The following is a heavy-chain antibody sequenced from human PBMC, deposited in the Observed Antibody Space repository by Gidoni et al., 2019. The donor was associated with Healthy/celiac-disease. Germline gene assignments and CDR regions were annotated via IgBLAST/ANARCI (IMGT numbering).Heavy chain of an antibody. CDR1: GDTFTGYY. CDR3: AREAAAGTSWFDP. D-gene: IGHD6-13*01. J-gene: IGHJ5*02. V-gene: IGHV1-2*02. Sequence: QRRIVRSGVDVKEPVDSVKVSGKAAGDTFTGYYMHWVRQAPGQGLEWMGWINPNSGGTNYAQKFQGRVTMTRDTSISTAYMELSRLRSDDTAVYYCAREAAAGTSWFDPWGQGTLVTVSS. CDR2: INPNSGGT.